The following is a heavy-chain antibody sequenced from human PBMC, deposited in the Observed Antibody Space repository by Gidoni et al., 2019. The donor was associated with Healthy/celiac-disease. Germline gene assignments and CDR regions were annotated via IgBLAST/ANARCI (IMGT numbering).Heavy chain of an antibody. Sequence: EVQLVESGGGLVQPGGSLRLSCAASGFTFSSYEMNWVRQAPGKGLEWVSYISSSGSTIYYADSVKGRFTISRDNAKNSLYLQMNSLRAEDTAVYYCARVSVLWYAFDIWGQGTMVTVSS. J-gene: IGHJ3*02. CDR1: GFTFSSYE. CDR3: ARVSVLWYAFDI. CDR2: ISSSGSTI. D-gene: IGHD3-10*01. V-gene: IGHV3-48*03.